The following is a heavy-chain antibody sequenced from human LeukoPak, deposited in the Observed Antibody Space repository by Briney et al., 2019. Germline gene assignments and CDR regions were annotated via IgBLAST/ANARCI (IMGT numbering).Heavy chain of an antibody. V-gene: IGHV3-53*01. CDR3: ARGVEPLAANTLAY. CDR1: GFTVITND. D-gene: IGHD3-16*01. J-gene: IGHJ4*02. CDR2: LYSDGNT. Sequence: GGSLRLSCAASGFTVITNDMTWVRQAPGRGLEWVSVLYSDGNTKYADSVQGRFTISRDNSKNTLYLEMNSLSPDETAVYYCARGVEPLAANTLAYWGQGTLVAVSS.